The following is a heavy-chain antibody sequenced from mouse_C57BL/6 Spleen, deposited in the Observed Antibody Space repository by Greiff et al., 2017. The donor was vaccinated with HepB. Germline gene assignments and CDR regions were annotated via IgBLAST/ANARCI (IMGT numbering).Heavy chain of an antibody. J-gene: IGHJ2*01. CDR3: DKGTTVEAYYFDY. D-gene: IGHD1-1*01. V-gene: IGHV14-2*01. CDR1: GFNFTDYY. Sequence: EVQGVESGAELVKPGASVKLSCTASGFNFTDYYMHWVKQRTEQGLGWIGMIDPDDGETKYAPKFKGQATITADTSSNTAYLQLSSLTSGEAAVYCCDKGTTVEAYYFDYWGQGTTLTVSS. CDR2: IDPDDGET.